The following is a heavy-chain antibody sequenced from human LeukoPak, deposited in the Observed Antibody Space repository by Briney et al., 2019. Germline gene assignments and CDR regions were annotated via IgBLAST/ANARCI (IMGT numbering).Heavy chain of an antibody. CDR2: IRYDGSNK. CDR3: AKVAVPGGRVWDGDY. D-gene: IGHD1-26*01. Sequence: GGSLRLSCAASGSTFSSYGMHWVRQAPGKGLEWVAFIRYDGSNKYYADSVKGRFTISRDNSKNTLYLQMNSLRAEDTAVYYCAKVAVPGGRVWDGDYWGQGTLVTVSS. V-gene: IGHV3-30*02. CDR1: GSTFSSYG. J-gene: IGHJ4*02.